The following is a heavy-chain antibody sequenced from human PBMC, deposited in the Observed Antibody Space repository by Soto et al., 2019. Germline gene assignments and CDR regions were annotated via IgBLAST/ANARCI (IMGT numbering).Heavy chain of an antibody. V-gene: IGHV3-23*01. D-gene: IGHD1-26*01. CDR3: AKDRWDTSSLDY. CDR1: GFTFSNYA. J-gene: IGHJ4*02. Sequence: GGSLRLSCAASGFTFSNYAMSWVRQAPGKGLEWVSAINGGGGSTYYADAVKDRFTISRDNSKNTLYLQMSGLRAEDTAVYFCAKDRWDTSSLDYWGQGTPVTVSS. CDR2: INGGGGST.